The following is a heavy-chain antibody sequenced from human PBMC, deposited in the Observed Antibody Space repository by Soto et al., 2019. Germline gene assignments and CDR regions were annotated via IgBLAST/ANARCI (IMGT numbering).Heavy chain of an antibody. V-gene: IGHV3-21*06. CDR3: ARESEDLTSNFDY. CDR1: GFTFTRYS. J-gene: IGHJ4*02. Sequence: GGSLRLSCAASGFTFTRYSMNWVRQAPGKGLEWVSSISSTTNYIYYGDSMKCRFTISRDNAKNSLYLEMNSLRAEDTAVYYCARESEDLTSNFDYWGQGTLVTVS. CDR2: ISSTTNYI.